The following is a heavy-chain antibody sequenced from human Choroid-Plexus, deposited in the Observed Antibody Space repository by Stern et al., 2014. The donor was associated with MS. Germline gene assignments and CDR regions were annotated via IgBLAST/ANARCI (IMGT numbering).Heavy chain of an antibody. Sequence: VQLVESGAEVKKPGASVKVSCKTSGYIFTGYYIHWVRQAPGQGLEWMAWITPNNGSPKYAQKFQGRVTMSRDTSISTAYVELSSLTSDDTAVYYCARDQRGITIFGVVTDYYYLGMDVWGQGTTVTVSS. V-gene: IGHV1-2*02. J-gene: IGHJ6*02. CDR3: ARDQRGITIFGVVTDYYYLGMDV. D-gene: IGHD3-3*01. CDR1: GYIFTGYY. CDR2: ITPNNGSP.